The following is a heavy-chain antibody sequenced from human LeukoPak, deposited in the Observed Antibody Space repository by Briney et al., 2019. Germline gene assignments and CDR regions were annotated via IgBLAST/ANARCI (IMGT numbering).Heavy chain of an antibody. V-gene: IGHV4-39*07. D-gene: IGHD4-17*01. J-gene: IGHJ4*02. CDR1: GGSISSSSYF. Sequence: SETLSLTCTVSGGSISSSSYFWGWIRQPPGKGQEWIGSIYYSGSTYYNPSLKSRVTISVDTSKNQFSLKLSSVTAADTAVYYCASFYGDYAYFDYWGQGTLVTVSS. CDR3: ASFYGDYAYFDY. CDR2: IYYSGST.